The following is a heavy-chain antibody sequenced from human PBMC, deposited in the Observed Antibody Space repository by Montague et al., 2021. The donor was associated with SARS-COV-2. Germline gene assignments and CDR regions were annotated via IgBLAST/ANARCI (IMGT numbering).Heavy chain of an antibody. CDR2: MNPNSGNT. J-gene: IGHJ4*02. CDR3: ARAYDSSGWLDY. Sequence: SVKVSCKASVYTFTSYDINWVRQATGQGLEWMGWMNPNSGNTGYAQKFQGRVTMTRNTSISTAYMELTSLRSEDTALYYCARAYDSSGWLDYWGQGTLVTVSS. CDR1: VYTFTSYD. D-gene: IGHD3-22*01. V-gene: IGHV1-8*01.